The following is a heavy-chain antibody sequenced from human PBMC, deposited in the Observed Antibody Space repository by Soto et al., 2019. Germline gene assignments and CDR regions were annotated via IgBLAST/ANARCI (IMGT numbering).Heavy chain of an antibody. V-gene: IGHV1-18*01. Sequence: VSAVKASCKASGYTFTSYGISWVRQAPGQGLEWMGWISAYNGNTNYAQKLQGRVTMTTDTSTSTAYMELRRLRSDDTAVYYCARDQNSICYSPASHHYVMAVCGQGSTVTVS. D-gene: IGHD6-13*01. CDR3: ARDQNSICYSPASHHYVMAV. CDR2: ISAYNGNT. CDR1: GYTFTSYG. J-gene: IGHJ6*02.